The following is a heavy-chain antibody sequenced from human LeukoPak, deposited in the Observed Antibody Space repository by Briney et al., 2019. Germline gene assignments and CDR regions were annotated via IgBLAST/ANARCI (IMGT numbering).Heavy chain of an antibody. CDR1: GFTVSSNY. CDR2: IYSGGST. Sequence: HPGGSLRLSCAASGFTVSSNYMSWVRQAPGKGLEWVSVIYSGGSTYYADSVKGRFTISRDNSKNTLYLQMNSLRAEGTAVYYCARDAVGATTYYYYYYMDVWGKGTTVTVSS. J-gene: IGHJ6*03. CDR3: ARDAVGATTYYYYYYMDV. D-gene: IGHD1-26*01. V-gene: IGHV3-53*01.